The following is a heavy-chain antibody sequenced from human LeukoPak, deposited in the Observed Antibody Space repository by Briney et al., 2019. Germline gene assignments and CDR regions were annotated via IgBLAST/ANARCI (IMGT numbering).Heavy chain of an antibody. J-gene: IGHJ6*03. CDR1: GGSFSGYY. V-gene: IGHV4-59*01. CDR3: ARLGVSYMDV. D-gene: IGHD2-8*01. Sequence: SETLSLTCAVYGGSFSGYYWSWIRQPPGKGLEWIGYINYSGNTNYIPSLKSRVTISVDTSKNQFSLKLSSVTAADTAVYYCARLGVSYMDVWGKGTTVTVSS. CDR2: INYSGNT.